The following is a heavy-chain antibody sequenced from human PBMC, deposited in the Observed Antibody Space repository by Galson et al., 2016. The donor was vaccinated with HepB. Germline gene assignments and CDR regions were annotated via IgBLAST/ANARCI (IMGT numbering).Heavy chain of an antibody. CDR3: GREYREISAVADY. CDR1: GFTFTGFY. J-gene: IGHJ4*02. Sequence: SVKVSCKASGFTFTGFYLHWVRQAPGQGLEWVGRINPKSGATNYARKFQGRVTITGDTSITTVFMKLNSLRSDDTAVYYCGREYREISAVADYWGQGTLVTVSS. V-gene: IGHV1-2*06. CDR2: INPKSGAT. D-gene: IGHD1-14*01.